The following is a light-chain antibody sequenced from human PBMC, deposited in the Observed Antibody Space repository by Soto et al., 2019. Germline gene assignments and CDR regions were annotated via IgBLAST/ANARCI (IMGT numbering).Light chain of an antibody. CDR2: DSS. V-gene: IGKV3-20*01. CDR3: QQYDISPCT. Sequence: EVVLTQSPSTLSLSPGERATLSCRASQSLSSNFLAWYQQKPGQPPRLLIYDSSTRATGFPDRFSGSGSGTDFTLTIIRLEPEAFAVYYCQQYDISPCTFGQGTKL. CDR1: QSLSSNF. J-gene: IGKJ1*01.